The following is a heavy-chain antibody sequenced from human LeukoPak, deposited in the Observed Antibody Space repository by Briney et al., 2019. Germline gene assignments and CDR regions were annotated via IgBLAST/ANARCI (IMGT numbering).Heavy chain of an antibody. D-gene: IGHD6-19*01. Sequence: GGSPRLSCAASGFTFDDYAMHWVRQAPGKGLEWVSLISGDGGSTYYADSGKGRFTISRDNAKNSLYLQMNSLRAEDTAVYYCAREHTPYGSGCTAAYWGQGTLVTVSS. J-gene: IGHJ4*02. CDR2: ISGDGGST. CDR3: AREHTPYGSGCTAAY. V-gene: IGHV3-43*02. CDR1: GFTFDDYA.